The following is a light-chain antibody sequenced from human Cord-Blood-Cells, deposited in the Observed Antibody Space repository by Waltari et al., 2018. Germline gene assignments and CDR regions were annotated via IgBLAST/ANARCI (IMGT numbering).Light chain of an antibody. CDR3: QAWDSSTVV. V-gene: IGLV3-1*01. CDR1: KLGDTY. CDR2: QAS. J-gene: IGLJ2*01. Sequence: SYELTQPPSVSVSPGQTASITCSGDKLGDTYACWYQQKPGQSPVLVIYQASQRPSGIPERFSGSNSGNTATLTISGTQAMDEADYYCQAWDSSTVVFGGGTKLTVL.